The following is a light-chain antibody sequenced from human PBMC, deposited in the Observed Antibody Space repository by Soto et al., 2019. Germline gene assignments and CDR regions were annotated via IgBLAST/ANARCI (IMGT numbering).Light chain of an antibody. J-gene: IGKJ5*01. V-gene: IGKV3-20*01. CDR2: GAS. CDR3: QQYGSSIT. Sequence: EIVLTQSPGTLSLSPGERATLSCRASQSVGSIYLAWYQQRPGQAPRLLIYGASNRATGIPVRFSGSGSGTDFTLTISGLEPEDFAVYYCQQYGSSITFGQGTRLEIK. CDR1: QSVGSIY.